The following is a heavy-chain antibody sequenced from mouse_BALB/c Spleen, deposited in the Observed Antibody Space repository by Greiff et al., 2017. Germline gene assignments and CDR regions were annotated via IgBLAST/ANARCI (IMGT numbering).Heavy chain of an antibody. CDR3: ARRGGYDYDGSFAY. J-gene: IGHJ3*01. V-gene: IGHV1-80*01. D-gene: IGHD2-4*01. Sequence: VQLHQSGAELVRPGSSVKISCKASGYAFSSYWMNWVKQRPGQGLEWIGQIYPGDGDTNYNGKFKGKATLTADKSSSTAYMQLSSLTSEDSAVYFCARRGGYDYDGSFAYWGQGTLVTVSA. CDR2: IYPGDGDT. CDR1: GYAFSSYW.